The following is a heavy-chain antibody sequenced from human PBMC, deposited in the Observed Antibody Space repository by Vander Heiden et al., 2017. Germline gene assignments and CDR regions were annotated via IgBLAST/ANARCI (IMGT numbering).Heavy chain of an antibody. CDR2: IWYDGSNK. J-gene: IGHJ3*02. D-gene: IGHD6-19*01. CDR1: GFTFSSYG. Sequence: QVQLVESGGGVVQPGRSLRPPCAASGFTFSSYGMHWVRQAPGKGLEWVAVIWYDGSNKYYADSVKGRFTISRDNSKNTLYLQMNSLRAEDTAVYYCARVIAVVDAFDIWGQGTMVTVSS. CDR3: ARVIAVVDAFDI. V-gene: IGHV3-33*01.